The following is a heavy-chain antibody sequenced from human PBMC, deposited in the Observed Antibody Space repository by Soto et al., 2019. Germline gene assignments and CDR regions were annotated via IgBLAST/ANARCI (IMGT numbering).Heavy chain of an antibody. CDR1: GFTFSNYA. J-gene: IGHJ4*02. Sequence: PGGSLRLSCAASGFTFSNYATSWVRQTPGKGLEWVSLINGGGSSTYYANSVKGRFTISRDNSKNTVYLQMNSLRPEDTALYYCAGGTTSNWYGYWGQGNLVTVSS. D-gene: IGHD6-13*01. CDR2: INGGGSST. V-gene: IGHV3-23*01. CDR3: AGGTTSNWYGY.